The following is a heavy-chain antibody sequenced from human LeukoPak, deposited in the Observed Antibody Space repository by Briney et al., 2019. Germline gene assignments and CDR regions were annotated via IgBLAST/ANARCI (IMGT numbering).Heavy chain of an antibody. CDR1: GFTFSSYG. Sequence: PGRPLRLSCAASGFTFSSYGMHWVRQAPGKGLEWVEVISYDGSNKYYADSVKGRFTISRDNSKNTLYLQMNSLRAEDTAVYYCARTTYGDYGPSDYWGQGTLVTVSS. J-gene: IGHJ4*02. CDR3: ARTTYGDYGPSDY. V-gene: IGHV3-30*03. CDR2: ISYDGSNK. D-gene: IGHD4-17*01.